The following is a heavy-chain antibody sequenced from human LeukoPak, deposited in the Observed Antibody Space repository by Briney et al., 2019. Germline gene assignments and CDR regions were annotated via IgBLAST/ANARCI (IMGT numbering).Heavy chain of an antibody. J-gene: IGHJ5*02. D-gene: IGHD1-1*01. CDR2: IWYDGSNK. Sequence: SGRSLRLSCAASGFTFSSYGMHWVRQAPGKGLEWVAVIWYDGSNKYYADSVKGRFTISRDNSKNTLYLQMNSLRAEDTAVYYCAREIGGTYNWFDPCGQGTLVTVSS. V-gene: IGHV3-33*01. CDR1: GFTFSSYG. CDR3: AREIGGTYNWFDP.